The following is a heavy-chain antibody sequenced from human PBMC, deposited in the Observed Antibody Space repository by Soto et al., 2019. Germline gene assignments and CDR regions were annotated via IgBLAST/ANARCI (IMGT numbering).Heavy chain of an antibody. CDR2: ISGSGGST. CDR1: GFTFSSYA. V-gene: IGHV3-23*01. CDR3: AKDLFGVVIITYYYYGMDV. J-gene: IGHJ6*02. Sequence: GGSLRLSCAASGFTFSSYAMSWVRQAPGKGLEWVSAISGSGGSTYYADSVKGRFTISRDNSKNTLYLQMNSLRAEDTAVYYCAKDLFGVVIITYYYYGMDVWGQGTTVTVSS. D-gene: IGHD3-3*01.